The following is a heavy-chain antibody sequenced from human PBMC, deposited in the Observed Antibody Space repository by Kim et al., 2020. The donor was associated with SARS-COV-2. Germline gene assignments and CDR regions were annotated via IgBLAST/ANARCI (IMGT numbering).Heavy chain of an antibody. V-gene: IGHV3-73*01. D-gene: IGHD6-13*01. CDR3: TSRSSSSWGGNPDY. CDR1: GFTFSGSA. CDR2: IRSKANSYAT. Sequence: GGSLRLSCAASGFTFSGSAMHWVRQASGKGLEWVGRIRSKANSYATAYAASVKGRFTISRDDSKNTAYLQMNSLKTEDTAVYYCTSRSSSSWGGNPDYWGQGTLVTVSS. J-gene: IGHJ4*02.